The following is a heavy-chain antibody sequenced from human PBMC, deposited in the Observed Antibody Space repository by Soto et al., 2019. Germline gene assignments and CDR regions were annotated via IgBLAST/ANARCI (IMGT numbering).Heavy chain of an antibody. J-gene: IGHJ4*02. CDR3: ARDDAKLYSISPIQADY. CDR1: GFTFSSYS. V-gene: IGHV3-21*01. Sequence: PGGSLRLSCAASGFTFSSYSMNWVRQAPGKGLEWVSSISSSSSYIYYADSVKGRFTISRDNAKNSLYLQMNSLRAEDTAVYYCARDDAKLYSISPIQADYAGKGTPVTASS. D-gene: IGHD6-13*01. CDR2: ISSSSSYI.